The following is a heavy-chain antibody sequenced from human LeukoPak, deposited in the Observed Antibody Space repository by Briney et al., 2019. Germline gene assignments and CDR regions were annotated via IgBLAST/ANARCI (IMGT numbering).Heavy chain of an antibody. CDR3: VREVGLFDY. V-gene: IGHV3-21*01. CDR2: LDKSSTYI. CDR1: GFIFGDYA. J-gene: IGHJ4*02. Sequence: GGSLRLSCSTSGFIFGDYAMNWVRQAPGKGLEWVSSLDKSSTYIYYADSVKGRFTISRDNAKNSLFLEMNSLRTEDTAVYYCVREVGLFDYWGQGTLVTVSS.